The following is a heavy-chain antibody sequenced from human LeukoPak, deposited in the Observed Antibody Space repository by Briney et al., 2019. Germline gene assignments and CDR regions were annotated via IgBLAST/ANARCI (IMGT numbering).Heavy chain of an antibody. CDR2: LGVSVSGYGGST. Sequence: GGSLRLSCAASGFTFSRYAMSWVRQAPGKGLEWVSALGVSVSGYGGSTYYADSVKGRFTISRDNAKNTLYLQMNSLRAEDTAVYYCASWKAGFDYWGQGTLVTVSS. V-gene: IGHV3-23*01. CDR3: ASWKAGFDY. J-gene: IGHJ4*02. D-gene: IGHD1-1*01. CDR1: GFTFSRYA.